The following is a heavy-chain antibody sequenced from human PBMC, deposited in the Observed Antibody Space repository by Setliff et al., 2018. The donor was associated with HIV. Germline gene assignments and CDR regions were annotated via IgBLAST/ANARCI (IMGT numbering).Heavy chain of an antibody. D-gene: IGHD1-26*01. V-gene: IGHV1-18*01. CDR2: INAYNGDT. Sequence: ASVKVSCKASGHTFSDYGISWLRQAPGQGFEWLGWINAYNGDTNYAPKFQGRVTMTRDKPTSTAYMELRSLRSDDTAMYYCGRDRGWDRRYFEYWGQGSLVTVSS. CDR1: GHTFSDYG. CDR3: GRDRGWDRRYFEY. J-gene: IGHJ4*02.